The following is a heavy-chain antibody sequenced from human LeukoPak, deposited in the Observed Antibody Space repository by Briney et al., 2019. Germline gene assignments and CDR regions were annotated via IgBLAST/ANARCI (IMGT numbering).Heavy chain of an antibody. CDR3: ARESLAGTRPSDY. V-gene: IGHV1-69*13. Sequence: SVKVSCKASGGTFTTFAISWMRQAPGQGLQWMGAIVPIFGKSHYAQKLQGRLTITADESTNTAFMELARLTADDTAVYYCARESLAGTRPSDYWGQGTLVTVSS. J-gene: IGHJ4*02. D-gene: IGHD6-19*01. CDR1: GGTFTTFA. CDR2: IVPIFGKS.